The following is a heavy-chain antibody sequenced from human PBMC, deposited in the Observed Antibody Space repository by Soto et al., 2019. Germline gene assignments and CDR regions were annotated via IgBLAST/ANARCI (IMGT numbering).Heavy chain of an antibody. J-gene: IGHJ6*02. D-gene: IGHD3-22*01. CDR3: ARPDEGGYSSNQHYYYVLDV. CDR2: IIPIFDIT. CDR1: GGTFRSYS. V-gene: IGHV1-69*01. Sequence: QVQLVQSGAEVKKPGSSVKVSCKASGGTFRSYSISWVRQAPGQGLEWMGGIIPIFDITNYAQKFQGRVTITADESTSTAYMALSSLGSDDTAVYYCARPDEGGYSSNQHYYYVLDVWGQGTTVTV.